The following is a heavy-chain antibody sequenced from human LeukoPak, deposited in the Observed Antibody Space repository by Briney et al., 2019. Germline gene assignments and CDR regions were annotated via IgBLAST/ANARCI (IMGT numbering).Heavy chain of an antibody. Sequence: LPGGSLRLSCAASGFTFSSYAMSWVRQAPGKGLEWVSTISASDDSTNYADSVKGRFTISRDNSENTLFLQMNSLRAEDTAVYYCAKSFALAASDHWGQGALVTVSS. J-gene: IGHJ4*01. CDR3: AKSFALAASDH. D-gene: IGHD2-15*01. CDR1: GFTFSSYA. CDR2: ISASDDST. V-gene: IGHV3-23*01.